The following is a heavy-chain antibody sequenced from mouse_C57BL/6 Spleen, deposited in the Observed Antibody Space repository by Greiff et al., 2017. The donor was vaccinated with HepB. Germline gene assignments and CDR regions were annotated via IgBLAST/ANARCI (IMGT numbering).Heavy chain of an antibody. CDR2: IDPSDSYT. J-gene: IGHJ4*01. V-gene: IGHV1-50*01. CDR3: ARSRGNYPYAMDY. CDR1: GYTFTSYW. D-gene: IGHD2-1*01. Sequence: VQLQQSGAELVKPGASVKLSCKASGYTFTSYWMQWVKQRPGQGLEWIGEIDPSDSYTNYNQKFKGKATLTVDTSSSTAYMQLSSLTSEDSAVYYCARSRGNYPYAMDYWGQGTSVTVSS.